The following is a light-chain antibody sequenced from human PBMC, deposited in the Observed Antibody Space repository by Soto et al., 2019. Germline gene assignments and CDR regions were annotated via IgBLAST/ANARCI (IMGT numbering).Light chain of an antibody. CDR2: GNS. J-gene: IGLJ2*01. CDR3: QSYDSSLSAYVV. CDR1: SSNIGAGYD. Sequence: QSVLTQPPSVSGAPGQRVTISCTGSSSNIGAGYDVHWYQQLPGTAPKLLIYGNSNRPSGVPDRFSGSKSGTSASLAITGIQDEDEADYYCQSYDSSLSAYVVFGGGTKLSVL. V-gene: IGLV1-40*01.